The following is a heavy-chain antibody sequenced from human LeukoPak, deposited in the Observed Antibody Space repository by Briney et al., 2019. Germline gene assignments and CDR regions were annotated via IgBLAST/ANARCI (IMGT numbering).Heavy chain of an antibody. CDR3: ARPGSSGWPPDY. Sequence: GESLKISCKGSGYSFTTYWIGWVRQMPGEGLEWMGITYPGDSDTRYSPSFQGLVTISVDKSISTAFLQWSSLKASDTAIYSCARPGSSGWPPDYWGQGTLVTVSS. J-gene: IGHJ4*02. D-gene: IGHD6-19*01. CDR1: GYSFTTYW. V-gene: IGHV5-51*01. CDR2: TYPGDSDT.